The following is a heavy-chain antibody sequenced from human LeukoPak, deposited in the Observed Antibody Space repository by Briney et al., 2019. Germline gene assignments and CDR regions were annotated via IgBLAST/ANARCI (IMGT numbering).Heavy chain of an antibody. CDR2: INHSGST. CDR1: GGSFSGYY. D-gene: IGHD6-13*01. J-gene: IGHJ5*02. Sequence: SETLSLTCAVYGGSFSGYYWSWIRQPPGKGLEWIGEINHSGSTNYNPSLKSRVTISVDTSKNQFSLKLSSVTAADTAVYYCARHGKAAAGTGWFDPWGQGTLVTVSS. CDR3: ARHGKAAAGTGWFDP. V-gene: IGHV4-34*01.